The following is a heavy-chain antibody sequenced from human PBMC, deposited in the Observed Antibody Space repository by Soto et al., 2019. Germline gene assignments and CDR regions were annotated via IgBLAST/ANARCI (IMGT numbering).Heavy chain of an antibody. CDR1: GFTFSSYA. CDR2: ISGSGGST. CDR3: ANSKSQQRGDSGSYGDAFDI. J-gene: IGHJ3*02. D-gene: IGHD3-10*01. V-gene: IGHV3-23*01. Sequence: SGGGLVQPGGSLRLSCEASGFTFSSYAMSWVRQAPGTGLEWVSAISGSGGSTYYADSVKGRFHISRDNSKNTLYLQMNSLRAEDTAVYYCANSKSQQRGDSGSYGDAFDIWGQGTMVTVSS.